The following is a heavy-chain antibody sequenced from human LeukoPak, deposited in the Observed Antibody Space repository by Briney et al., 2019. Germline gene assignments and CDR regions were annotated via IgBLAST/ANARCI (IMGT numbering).Heavy chain of an antibody. CDR1: GFTFSSYA. V-gene: IGHV3-23*01. Sequence: GGSLRLSCVASGFTFSSYAMSWVRQAPGKGLEWVSTISGSGGSTCYADSVKGRFTISRDNSKNTLYLQLNSLRAEDTAVYYCAKDTGVRGVIVTTSDYWGRGTLLTVSS. D-gene: IGHD3-10*01. CDR3: AKDTGVRGVIVTTSDY. J-gene: IGHJ4*02. CDR2: ISGSGGST.